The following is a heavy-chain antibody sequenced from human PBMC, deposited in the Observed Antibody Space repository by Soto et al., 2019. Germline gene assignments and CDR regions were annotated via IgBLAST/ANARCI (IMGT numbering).Heavy chain of an antibody. CDR1: GLTISNAW. CDR2: IKTNTEGGKT. Sequence: EVQLVESGGGFIYPGGSLRLSCAASGLTISNAWMNWVRQAPGKGLEWVGRIKTNTEGGKTDYAAAVKGRFTVSRDDSKNTLYLQMNSLRTEDTAVYYGTTGSVEGVWGQGTTVTVSS. D-gene: IGHD2-15*01. CDR3: TTGSVEGV. V-gene: IGHV3-15*07. J-gene: IGHJ6*02.